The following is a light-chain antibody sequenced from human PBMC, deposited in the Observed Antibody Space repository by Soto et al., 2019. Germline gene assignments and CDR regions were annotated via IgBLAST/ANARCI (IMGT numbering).Light chain of an antibody. CDR2: DVT. CDR3: SSYTTSTVV. V-gene: IGLV2-14*01. Sequence: QLVLTQPASVSGSPGQSITISCTGTSSDVGGYHYVSWYQQHPGKAPKLMIYDVTYRPSGVSNRFSGSKSGTTASLTISGLQTEDEADYYCSSYTTSTVVFGGGTKLTVL. CDR1: SSDVGGYHY. J-gene: IGLJ2*01.